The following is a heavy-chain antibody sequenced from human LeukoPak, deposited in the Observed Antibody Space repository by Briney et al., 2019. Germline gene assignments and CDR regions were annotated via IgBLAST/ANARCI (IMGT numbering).Heavy chain of an antibody. CDR1: GFTFSSYA. D-gene: IGHD3-22*01. CDR2: ISGSGGST. V-gene: IGHV3-23*01. Sequence: GASLRLSCAASGFTFSSYAMSWVRQAPGKGLEWVSAISGSGGSTYYADSVKGRFTISRDNSKNTLYLQMNSLRAEDTAVYYCAKDSYYYDSSGYYYDYWGQGTLVTVSS. J-gene: IGHJ4*02. CDR3: AKDSYYYDSSGYYYDY.